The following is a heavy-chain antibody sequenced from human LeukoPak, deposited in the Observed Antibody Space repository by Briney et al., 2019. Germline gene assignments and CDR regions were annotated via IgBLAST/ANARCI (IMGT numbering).Heavy chain of an antibody. CDR3: ARCRMVRGVTGAFDI. D-gene: IGHD3-10*01. CDR1: DFTFTSYS. J-gene: IGHJ3*02. CDR2: ISSSSSFI. V-gene: IGHV3-21*01. Sequence: PGGSLILSCAASDFTFTSYSVNWVRQAPGKGLEWVSSISSSSSFIYYADSVKGRFTISRDNAKNSLYLQMNSLRAEDTAVYYCARCRMVRGVTGAFDIWGQGTMVTVSS.